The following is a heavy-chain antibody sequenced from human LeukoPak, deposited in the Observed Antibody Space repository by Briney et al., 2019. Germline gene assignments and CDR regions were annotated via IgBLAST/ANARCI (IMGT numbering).Heavy chain of an antibody. CDR2: IYYSGST. D-gene: IGHD1-26*01. J-gene: IGHJ4*02. CDR1: GGSISSYY. CDR3: ARESDSGSYY. V-gene: IGHV4-59*12. Sequence: SETLSLTCTVSGGSISSYYWSWIRQPPGKGLEWIGYIYYSGSTNYNPSLQSRVTMSVDKSKNQFSLKLSSVTAADTAVYYCARESDSGSYYWGQGTLVTVSS.